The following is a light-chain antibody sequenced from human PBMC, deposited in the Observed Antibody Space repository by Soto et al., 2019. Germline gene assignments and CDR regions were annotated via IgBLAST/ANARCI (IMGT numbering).Light chain of an antibody. CDR2: TAS. CDR1: QSISSS. Sequence: DIQMTQSPSSLSASVGDRVTITCRASQSISSSLNCYQQKPGKAPKLLIYTASSLQSGVPSRFSGSGSGTDFTLTISSLQPEDFATYSCQQSYSTPYTFGQGTRLEIK. J-gene: IGKJ2*01. V-gene: IGKV1-39*01. CDR3: QQSYSTPYT.